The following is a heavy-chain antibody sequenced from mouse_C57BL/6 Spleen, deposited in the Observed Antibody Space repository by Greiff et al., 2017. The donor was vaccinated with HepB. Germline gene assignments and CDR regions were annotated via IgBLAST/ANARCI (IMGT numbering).Heavy chain of an antibody. Sequence: QVQLKQSGAELVKPGASVKISCKASGYAFSSYWMNWVKQRPGKGLEWIGQIYPGDGDTNYNGKFKGKATLTADKSSSTAYMQLSSLTSEDSAVYFCARTFITTVVATPHFDYWGQGTTLTVSS. CDR3: ARTFITTVVATPHFDY. J-gene: IGHJ2*01. D-gene: IGHD1-1*01. CDR1: GYAFSSYW. CDR2: IYPGDGDT. V-gene: IGHV1-80*01.